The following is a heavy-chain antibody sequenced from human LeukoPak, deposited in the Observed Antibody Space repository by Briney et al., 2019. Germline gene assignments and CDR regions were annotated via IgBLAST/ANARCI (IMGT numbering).Heavy chain of an antibody. CDR2: ISAYNGNT. CDR1: GYTFTSYS. J-gene: IGHJ6*02. CDR3: ARSTPFGYSSNYYGMDV. Sequence: ASVKVSCKASGYTFTSYSISWVRQAPGQGLEWMGWISAYNGNTNYAQKLQGRVTITTDTSTSTAYMELRSLRSDDTAVYYCARSTPFGYSSNYYGMDVWGQGTTVTVSS. D-gene: IGHD6-13*01. V-gene: IGHV1-18*01.